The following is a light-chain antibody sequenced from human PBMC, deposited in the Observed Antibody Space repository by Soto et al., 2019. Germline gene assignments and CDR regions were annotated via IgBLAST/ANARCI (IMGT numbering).Light chain of an antibody. CDR3: QQYNDWPLT. J-gene: IGKJ1*01. CDR2: GAF. Sequence: EIVMTQSPATLSVSPGERATLSCRASQSIRSTSAWFQQKPGQAPRLLIYGAFTRATGIPTRFSGTGSGTEFTLTISSLQSEDFALYYCQQYNDWPLTFGQGTKVDIK. V-gene: IGKV3-15*01. CDR1: QSIRST.